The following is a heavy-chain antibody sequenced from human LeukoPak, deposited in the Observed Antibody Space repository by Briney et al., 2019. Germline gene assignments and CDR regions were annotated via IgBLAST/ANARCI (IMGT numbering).Heavy chain of an antibody. Sequence: PSETLSLTCTVSGGSISSYYWSWIRQPAGKGLEWIGRIYTSGSTNYNPSLKSRVTMSVDTSKNQFSLKLSSVTAADTAVYYCARERTTYSSGWTVQFYYFDYWGQGTLVTVSS. D-gene: IGHD6-19*01. CDR3: ARERTTYSSGWTVQFYYFDY. CDR2: IYTSGST. J-gene: IGHJ4*02. CDR1: GGSISSYY. V-gene: IGHV4-4*07.